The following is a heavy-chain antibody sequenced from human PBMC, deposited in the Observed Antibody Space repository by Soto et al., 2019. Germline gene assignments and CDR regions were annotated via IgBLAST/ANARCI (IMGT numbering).Heavy chain of an antibody. J-gene: IGHJ4*02. CDR1: GGSITSDYSC. Sequence: QVQLQESGPGLVKPSQTLSLTCTVSGGSITSDYSCWSWIRQPPGEGLEWIGHIFDSGTTYTNPSLRSQVAISLDTSKNHLSLYLSSVTAACTAVDYCARGPSVDKVPYWGQGALVTVS. CDR2: IFDSGTT. CDR3: ARGPSVDKVPY. D-gene: IGHD2-21*01. V-gene: IGHV4-30-4*01.